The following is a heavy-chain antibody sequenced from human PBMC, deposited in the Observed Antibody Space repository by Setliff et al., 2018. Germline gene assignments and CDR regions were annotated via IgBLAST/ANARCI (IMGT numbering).Heavy chain of an antibody. CDR1: GGSFSGYY. Sequence: SETLSLTCAVYGGSFSGYYWSWIRQPAGKGLEWIGRIYTSGSTNYNPSLKSRVTISVDTSKNQFSLKLSSVTAADTAVYYCARADSSGSRMFSLDYWGQGTLVTVSS. J-gene: IGHJ4*02. CDR2: IYTSGST. CDR3: ARADSSGSRMFSLDY. D-gene: IGHD6-19*01. V-gene: IGHV4-59*10.